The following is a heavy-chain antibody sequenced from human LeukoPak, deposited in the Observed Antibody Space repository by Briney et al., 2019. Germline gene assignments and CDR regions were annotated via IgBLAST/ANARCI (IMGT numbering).Heavy chain of an antibody. V-gene: IGHV1-69*13. J-gene: IGHJ4*02. CDR2: IIPIFGTA. CDR3: ARDLHYGGNSGVGY. CDR1: GGTFSSYA. D-gene: IGHD4-23*01. Sequence: GASVKVSCKASGGTFSSYAISWVRQAPGQGLEWMGGIIPIFGTANYAQKFQGRVTITADESTSTAYMELSSLRSEDTAVYYCARDLHYGGNSGVGYWGQGTLVTVSS.